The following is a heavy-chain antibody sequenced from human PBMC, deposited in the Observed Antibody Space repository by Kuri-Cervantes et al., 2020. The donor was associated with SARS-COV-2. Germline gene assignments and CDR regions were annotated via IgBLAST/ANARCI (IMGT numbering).Heavy chain of an antibody. V-gene: IGHV3-48*01. J-gene: IGHJ4*02. Sequence: GGSLRLSCAASGFIFSDYAMNWVRQAPGKGLEWVSYISSSGNTIYYADSVKGRFTISRDNAKNSLYLQMNSLRAEDTAVYYRARDYPLVDCWGQGSLVTVSS. CDR2: ISSSGNTI. CDR3: ARDYPLVDC. CDR1: GFIFSDYA.